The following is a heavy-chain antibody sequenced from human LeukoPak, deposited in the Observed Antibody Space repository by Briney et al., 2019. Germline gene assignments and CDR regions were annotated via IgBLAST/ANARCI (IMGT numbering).Heavy chain of an antibody. D-gene: IGHD3-9*01. Sequence: ASVKVSFKASGYTFTSYGISWGRQAPGQGLEWMGLINAYNGNTNYAQKLQGRVTMTTDTSTSTAYMELRSLRSDDTAVYYCARDLAYYDILTGYYPRTFDYWGQGTLVTVSS. J-gene: IGHJ4*02. CDR2: INAYNGNT. CDR3: ARDLAYYDILTGYYPRTFDY. V-gene: IGHV1-18*01. CDR1: GYTFTSYG.